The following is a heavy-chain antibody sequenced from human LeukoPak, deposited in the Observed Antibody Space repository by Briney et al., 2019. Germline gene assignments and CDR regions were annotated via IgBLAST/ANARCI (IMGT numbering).Heavy chain of an antibody. D-gene: IGHD4-23*01. V-gene: IGHV3-48*01. CDR1: GFTFSSYS. Sequence: GGSLRLSCAASGFTFSSYSMNWVRQAPGKGLEWVSYISSSSSTIYYADSVKGRFTISRDNAKNSLYLQMNSLRAEDTAVYYCAKDRLYGTGGGNFYFDYWGQGTLVTVSS. J-gene: IGHJ4*02. CDR2: ISSSSSTI. CDR3: AKDRLYGTGGGNFYFDY.